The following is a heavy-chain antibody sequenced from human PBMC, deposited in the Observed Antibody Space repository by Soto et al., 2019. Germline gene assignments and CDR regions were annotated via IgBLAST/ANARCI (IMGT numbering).Heavy chain of an antibody. V-gene: IGHV1-69*12. Sequence: QVQLVQSGAEVKKPGSSVKVSCKASGGTFSSYAISWVRQAPGQGLEWMGGIIPIFGTANYAQKFQGRVMITADESTSTAYMELSSLRSEDTAVYYCASTPRDIVATASLRYWGQGTLVTVSS. D-gene: IGHD5-12*01. CDR2: IIPIFGTA. CDR3: ASTPRDIVATASLRY. CDR1: GGTFSSYA. J-gene: IGHJ4*02.